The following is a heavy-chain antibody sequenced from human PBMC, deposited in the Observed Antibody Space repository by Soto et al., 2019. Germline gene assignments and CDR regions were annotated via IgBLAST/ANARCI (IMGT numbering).Heavy chain of an antibody. CDR3: ARHSQSIQYYSYYAMDV. D-gene: IGHD6-6*01. J-gene: IGHJ6*02. CDR2: IYYFGNT. Sequence: QLQLQESGPGLVKPSETLSLTCNVSNGSISSSSYYWAWIRQPPGKGLEWIGSIYYFGNTYDTPSLKSRITISVDTSKNQFSLKLRSVTAADTAVYYCARHSQSIQYYSYYAMDVWGQGTAVTVSS. CDR1: NGSISSSSYY. V-gene: IGHV4-39*01.